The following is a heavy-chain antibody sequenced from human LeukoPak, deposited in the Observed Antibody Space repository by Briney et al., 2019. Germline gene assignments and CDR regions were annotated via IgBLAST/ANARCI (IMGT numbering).Heavy chain of an antibody. Sequence: PSETLSLTCTVSSGSFRTYYWSWIRQPPGKGLEWIGYIFYNEGTSYNPSLKSRVTISVDTSKNQFSLKLRSVTAADTAVYYCARVVQSTDSSGFYLPEYFQHWGQGTLVTVSS. CDR3: ARVVQSTDSSGFYLPEYFQH. J-gene: IGHJ1*01. CDR1: SGSFRTYY. D-gene: IGHD3-22*01. V-gene: IGHV4-59*08. CDR2: IFYNEGT.